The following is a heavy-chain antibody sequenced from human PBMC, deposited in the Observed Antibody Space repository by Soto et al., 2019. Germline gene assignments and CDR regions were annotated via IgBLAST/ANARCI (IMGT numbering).Heavy chain of an antibody. CDR2: ISYDGSNK. J-gene: IGHJ6*02. CDR3: ARVEGSSHQEDYYGMDV. CDR1: GFTFSSYA. D-gene: IGHD6-6*01. Sequence: QVQLVESGGGVVQPGRSLRLSCAASGFTFSSYAMHWVRQAPGKGLEWVAVISYDGSNKYYADSVKGRFTISRDNSKNTLYLQMNSLRAEDTAVYYCARVEGSSHQEDYYGMDVWGQGTTVTVSS. V-gene: IGHV3-30-3*01.